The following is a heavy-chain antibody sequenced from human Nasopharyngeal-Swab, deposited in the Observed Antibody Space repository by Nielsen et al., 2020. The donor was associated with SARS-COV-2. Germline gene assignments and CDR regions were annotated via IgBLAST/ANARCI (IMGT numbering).Heavy chain of an antibody. V-gene: IGHV4-34*01. CDR3: ARAGRVGDAYTGLDV. Sequence: SCSVSGGSFNGFYWNWIRQAPGKGLEWIGEINHNERTNYNPSLKSRIAMLVDTSNNQVSLKVSSVSAGDTAVYYCARAGRVGDAYTGLDVWGQGTTVTVSS. D-gene: IGHD5-24*01. CDR1: GGSFNGFY. J-gene: IGHJ6*02. CDR2: INHNERT.